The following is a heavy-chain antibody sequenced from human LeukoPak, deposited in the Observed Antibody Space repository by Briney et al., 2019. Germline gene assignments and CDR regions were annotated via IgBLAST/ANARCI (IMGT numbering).Heavy chain of an antibody. CDR2: IYYSGST. D-gene: IGHD3-22*01. V-gene: IGHV4-39*01. Sequence: SETLSLTCTVSGGSISSSGYYWGWIRQPPGKGLEWIGSIYYSGSTYYNPSLKSRVTISVDTSKNQFSLKLSSVTAADTAVYYCARPGAYDSSGYSFDYWGQGTLVTVSS. J-gene: IGHJ4*02. CDR3: ARPGAYDSSGYSFDY. CDR1: GGSISSSGYY.